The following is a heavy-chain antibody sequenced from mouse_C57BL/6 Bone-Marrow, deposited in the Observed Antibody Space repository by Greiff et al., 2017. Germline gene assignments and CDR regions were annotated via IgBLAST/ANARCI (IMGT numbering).Heavy chain of an antibody. V-gene: IGHV1-80*01. Sequence: QVQLQQSGAELVKPGASVKISCKASGYAFSSYWMNWVKQRPGKGLEWIGQIYPGDGDTNYNGKFKGKATLTADKSSSTAYMQLSSLTSEDSAVYFCARFHLLWLKGFDYWGQGTTLTVSS. D-gene: IGHD2-2*01. CDR2: IYPGDGDT. CDR1: GYAFSSYW. J-gene: IGHJ2*01. CDR3: ARFHLLWLKGFDY.